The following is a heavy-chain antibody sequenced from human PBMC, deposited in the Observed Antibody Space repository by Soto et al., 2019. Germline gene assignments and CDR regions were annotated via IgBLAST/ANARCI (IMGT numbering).Heavy chain of an antibody. Sequence: QVQLVESGGGVVQPGRSLRLSCAASGFTFSSYAMHWVRQAPGKGLEWVAVISYDGDDKDYADSVKGRFTVSRDNSKSTLYLQMSSLRGEDTALYYCARGGGFCGADCYKGGIDYWGQGTLVTVSP. D-gene: IGHD2-21*02. CDR3: ARGGGFCGADCYKGGIDY. J-gene: IGHJ4*02. CDR2: ISYDGDDK. V-gene: IGHV3-30-3*01. CDR1: GFTFSSYA.